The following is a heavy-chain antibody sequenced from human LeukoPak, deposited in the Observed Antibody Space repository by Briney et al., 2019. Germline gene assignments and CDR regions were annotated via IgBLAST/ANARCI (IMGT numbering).Heavy chain of an antibody. V-gene: IGHV1-2*02. J-gene: IGHJ5*02. Sequence: ASVKVSCKASGYTFTGYYMHWVRQAPGQGLEWMGWINPNSGGTNYAQKFQGRVTMTRDTSISTAYMELSRLRSDDTAVYYCARDGAESIMITFGGVITVSWFDPWGQGTLVTVSS. CDR2: INPNSGGT. D-gene: IGHD3-16*01. CDR3: ARDGAESIMITFGGVITVSWFDP. CDR1: GYTFTGYY.